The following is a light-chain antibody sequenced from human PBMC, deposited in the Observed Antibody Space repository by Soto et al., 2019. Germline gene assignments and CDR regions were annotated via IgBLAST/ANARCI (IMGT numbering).Light chain of an antibody. V-gene: IGKV3-15*01. CDR1: QSVSSN. J-gene: IGKJ2*01. Sequence: EIVMTQSPATLSVSPGERATLFCRASQSVSSNLAWYQQKPGQAPRLLIYGASTRATGIPARFSGSGSGTEFTLTISSLQSEDFAVYYCQQYSNSPPYTFGQGTKLEIK. CDR2: GAS. CDR3: QQYSNSPPYT.